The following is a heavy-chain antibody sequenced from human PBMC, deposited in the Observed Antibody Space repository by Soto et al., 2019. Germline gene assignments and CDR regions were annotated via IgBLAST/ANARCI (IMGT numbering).Heavy chain of an antibody. J-gene: IGHJ3*02. CDR3: ARSRNVAEFNDYGGNYHGFDI. CDR1: GGSVNSHA. D-gene: IGHD4-17*01. V-gene: IGHV1-69*01. CDR2: IIPLFGTP. Sequence: QVQLVQSGAEVKRAGSSVKVSCKASGGSVNSHAVSWVRQAPGQGLEWMGGIIPLFGTPTYAQKFQAGVTISADESTSTVYLDLSRLKSEDTAVYYCARSRNVAEFNDYGGNYHGFDIWGQGTMVTVSS.